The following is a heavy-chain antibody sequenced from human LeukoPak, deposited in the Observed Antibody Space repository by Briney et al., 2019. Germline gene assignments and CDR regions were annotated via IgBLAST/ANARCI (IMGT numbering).Heavy chain of an antibody. CDR1: GGTFISYA. CDR3: ARVRFLRENSGATTSYYYYGMDV. Sequence: SVKVSCKASGGTFISYAISWVRQAPGQGLEWMGGIIPIFGTANYAQKFQGRVTITADESTSTAYMELSNLRSEDTAVYYCARVRFLRENSGATTSYYYYGMDVWGQGTTVTVSS. V-gene: IGHV1-69*13. D-gene: IGHD3-3*01. J-gene: IGHJ6*02. CDR2: IIPIFGTA.